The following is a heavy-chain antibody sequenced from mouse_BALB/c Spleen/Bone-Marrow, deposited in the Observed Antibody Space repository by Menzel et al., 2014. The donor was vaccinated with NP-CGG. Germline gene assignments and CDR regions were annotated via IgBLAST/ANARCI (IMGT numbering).Heavy chain of an antibody. D-gene: IGHD2-14*01. Sequence: VHLVESGPGLVAPSQSLSITCTVSGFSLTSYGVHWVRQPPGKGLEWLGVIWAGGSTNYNSALMSRLSISKDNSKSQAFLKTNSLQTDGTAMYYCARVIRYESYFDYWGQGTTLTVSS. V-gene: IGHV2-9*02. CDR1: GFSLTSYG. J-gene: IGHJ2*01. CDR3: ARVIRYESYFDY. CDR2: IWAGGST.